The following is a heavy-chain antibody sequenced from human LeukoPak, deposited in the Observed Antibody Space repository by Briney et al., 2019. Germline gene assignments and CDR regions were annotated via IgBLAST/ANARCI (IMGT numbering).Heavy chain of an antibody. Sequence: SETLSLTCAVSGGSIRSGGYSWSWIRQPPGKGLEWIGYIYYSGSTYYNPSLKSRVTISVDTSKNQFSLRLRSVTAADTAVYYCARVGTGNKRSYYYYYMDVWGKGTTVTVSS. CDR1: GGSIRSGGYS. CDR3: ARVGTGNKRSYYYYYMDV. D-gene: IGHD1/OR15-1a*01. J-gene: IGHJ6*03. V-gene: IGHV4-30-4*07. CDR2: IYYSGST.